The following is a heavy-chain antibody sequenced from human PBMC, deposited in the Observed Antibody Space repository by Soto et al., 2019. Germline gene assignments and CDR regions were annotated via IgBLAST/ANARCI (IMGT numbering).Heavy chain of an antibody. D-gene: IGHD3-9*01. CDR3: GRVGPRQFFFLLSGYYGHYYFNSF. CDR1: GGPFSGFY. J-gene: IGHJ6*03. V-gene: IGHV4-34*01. Sequence: SETLSLTCAVYGGPFSGFYWSWIRQPPGKGLEWIGEINYGGTTNYNLSLKSRVTISVDTSKNQFSLRLSSVTAADTAVYFCGRVGPRQFFFLLSGYYGHYYFNSFWAKGTPVTVS. CDR2: INYGGTT.